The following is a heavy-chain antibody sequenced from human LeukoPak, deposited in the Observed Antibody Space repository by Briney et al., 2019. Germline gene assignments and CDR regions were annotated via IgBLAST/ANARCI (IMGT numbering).Heavy chain of an antibody. CDR3: AKDIGGSYSGLDY. J-gene: IGHJ4*02. Sequence: PGGSLRLSCAASGFTFSSYGMHWVRQAPGKGLEWVAVISYDGSNKYYADSVKGRFTISRDNSKNTLYLQMNSLNIEDTGVYYCAKDIGGSYSGLDYWGQGTLLTVSS. V-gene: IGHV3-30*18. D-gene: IGHD1-26*01. CDR2: ISYDGSNK. CDR1: GFTFSSYG.